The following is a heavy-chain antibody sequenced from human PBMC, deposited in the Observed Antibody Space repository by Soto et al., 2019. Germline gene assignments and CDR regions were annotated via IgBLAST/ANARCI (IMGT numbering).Heavy chain of an antibody. D-gene: IGHD2-21*01. CDR1: GFTFRNYN. CDR3: ARDIASRGGNYFDS. V-gene: IGHV3-21*06. J-gene: IGHJ4*02. Sequence: EVQLVESGGGLVKAGGSLRLFCTASGFTFRNYNMNWVRQAPGKGLEWVSSISTGGAYMFYADSVKGRFTISRDNAQNSLFQKIASPGAEDTAVYYCARDIASRGGNYFDSGGQGTLVTVSS. CDR2: ISTGGAYM.